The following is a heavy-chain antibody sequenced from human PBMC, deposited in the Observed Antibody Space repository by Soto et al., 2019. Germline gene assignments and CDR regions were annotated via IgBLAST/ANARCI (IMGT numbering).Heavy chain of an antibody. Sequence: ASVKVSCKASGYTFTSYDINWVRQATGQGLEWMGWMNPNSGNTGYAQKFQGRVTMTRNTPISTAYMELSSLRSEDTAVYYCARGAVDIVATIDYYYYYGMDVWGQGTTVTVSS. D-gene: IGHD5-12*01. CDR1: GYTFTSYD. V-gene: IGHV1-8*01. CDR2: MNPNSGNT. CDR3: ARGAVDIVATIDYYYYYGMDV. J-gene: IGHJ6*02.